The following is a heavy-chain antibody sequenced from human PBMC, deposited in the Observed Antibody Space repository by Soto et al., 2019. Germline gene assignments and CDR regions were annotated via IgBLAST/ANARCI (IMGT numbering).Heavy chain of an antibody. CDR3: AXVPTVTHLFYYYYGMDV. CDR2: IYHSGST. Sequence: SETLSLTCAVSGGSISSSNWWSWVRQPPGKGLEWIGEIYHSGSTNYNPSLKSRVTISVDKSKNQFSLKLSSVTAADTAVYYCAXVPTVTHLFYYYYGMDVWGQGTTVTVSS. D-gene: IGHD4-4*01. V-gene: IGHV4-4*02. CDR1: GGSISSSNW. J-gene: IGHJ6*02.